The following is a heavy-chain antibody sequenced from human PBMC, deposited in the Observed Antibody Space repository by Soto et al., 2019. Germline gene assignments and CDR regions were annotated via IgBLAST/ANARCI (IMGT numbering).Heavy chain of an antibody. J-gene: IGHJ4*02. CDR3: AKEYSSSWPPLYYFDY. CDR2: INPNSGGT. Sequence: ASVKVSCKASGYTFTGYYMHWVRQAPGQGLEWMGWINPNSGGTNYAQKLQGWVTMTRDTSISTAYMELSRLRSDDTAVYYCAKEYSSSWPPLYYFDYWGQGTLVTVSS. CDR1: GYTFTGYY. V-gene: IGHV1-2*04. D-gene: IGHD6-6*01.